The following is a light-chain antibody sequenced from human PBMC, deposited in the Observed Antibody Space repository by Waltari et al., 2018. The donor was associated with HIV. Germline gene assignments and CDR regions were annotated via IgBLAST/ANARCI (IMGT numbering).Light chain of an antibody. CDR3: QSPDNTTSYSV. J-gene: IGLJ3*02. Sequence: SYELTQPPSVSVSQGQTARITCAGYALPRQYAYWYQQKPGQTHRLLIYKDTERPSRIPERFSGSSSETKVRLTISGVQAEDEADYYCQSPDNTTSYSVFGGGTKLTV. V-gene: IGLV3-25*03. CDR2: KDT. CDR1: ALPRQY.